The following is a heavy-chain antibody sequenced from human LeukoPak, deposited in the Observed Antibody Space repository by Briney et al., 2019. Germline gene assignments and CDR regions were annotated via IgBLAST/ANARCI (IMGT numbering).Heavy chain of an antibody. CDR2: IYSGGST. V-gene: IGHV3-66*01. J-gene: IGHJ4*02. D-gene: IGHD3-10*01. Sequence: GGSLRLSCAASGFTFSTYAMSWVRQAPGKGLEWVSVIYSGGSTYYTDSVKGRFTISRDNSKSTLYLQMNSLRAEDTAVYYCARDADYYGSGTLGYLDYWGQGTLVTVSS. CDR3: ARDADYYGSGTLGYLDY. CDR1: GFTFSTYA.